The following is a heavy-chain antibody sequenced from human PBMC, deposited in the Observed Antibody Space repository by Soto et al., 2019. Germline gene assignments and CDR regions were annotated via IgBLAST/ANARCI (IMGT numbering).Heavy chain of an antibody. CDR3: ARTKGYSSSWYSRRTYYYYVMDV. D-gene: IGHD6-13*01. CDR1: GYTFTSYD. Sequence: QVQLVQSGAEVKKPGASVKVSCKASGYTFTSYDINWVRQATGQGLEWMGGMNPNSGNTGYAQKVQGRVTMTRNTAISTAYMELSSLRSEDSAVYYCARTKGYSSSWYSRRTYYYYVMDVWGQGTTVTVSS. V-gene: IGHV1-8*01. CDR2: MNPNSGNT. J-gene: IGHJ6*02.